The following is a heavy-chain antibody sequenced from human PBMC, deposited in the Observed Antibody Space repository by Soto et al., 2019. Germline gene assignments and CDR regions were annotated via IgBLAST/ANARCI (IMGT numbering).Heavy chain of an antibody. Sequence: EVQLLESGGSLVQPGGSLRLSCAASGFTFSTFAMNWVRQAPGEGLEWVSSISGGGGNTQYADSVKGRVTISRDNSTNTLSSQMNNLGAEDTAVYYCAKCDVLMTTSGGGCNWVDPWGQGTLVIVSS. CDR2: ISGGGGNT. D-gene: IGHD3-10*01. CDR1: GFTFSTFA. CDR3: AKCDVLMTTSGGGCNWVDP. J-gene: IGHJ5*02. V-gene: IGHV3-23*01.